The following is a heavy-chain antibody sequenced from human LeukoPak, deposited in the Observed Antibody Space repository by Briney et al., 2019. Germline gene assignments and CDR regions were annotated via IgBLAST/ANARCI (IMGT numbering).Heavy chain of an antibody. V-gene: IGHV1-69*13. D-gene: IGHD4/OR15-4a*01. CDR2: IIPIFSTA. Sequence: GASVKVSYKASGGTFSSYAISWVRQAPGQELEWMGGIIPIFSTANYAQKFQGRVTITADESTSTAYMELSSLRSEDTAVYYCARGVNYGEHYYFDYWGQGTLVTVSS. CDR3: ARGVNYGEHYYFDY. CDR1: GGTFSSYA. J-gene: IGHJ4*02.